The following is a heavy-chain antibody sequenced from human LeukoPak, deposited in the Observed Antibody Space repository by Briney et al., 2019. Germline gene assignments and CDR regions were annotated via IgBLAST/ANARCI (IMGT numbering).Heavy chain of an antibody. J-gene: IGHJ4*02. V-gene: IGHV3-21*01. CDR1: GFIFSGYS. CDR3: AVNPELGYFDY. CDR2: LSSSSTYI. D-gene: IGHD7-27*01. Sequence: GGSLRLSCAASGFIFSGYSMSWVRQAPGEGLEWVSSLSSSSTYIYYADSVKGRFTISRDNAKNSLYLQMNSLRAEDTAVYYCAVNPELGYFDYWGQGTLVTVSS.